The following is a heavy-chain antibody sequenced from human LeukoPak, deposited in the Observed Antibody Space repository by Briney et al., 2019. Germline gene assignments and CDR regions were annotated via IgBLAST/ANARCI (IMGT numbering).Heavy chain of an antibody. CDR3: AKGAVAGTNSPIFDY. Sequence: GRSLRLSCAASGFTFDDYAMHWVRQAPGKGLEWVSGISWNSGSIGYADSVKGRFTISRDNAKNSLYLQMNSLRAEDTALYYCAKGAVAGTNSPIFDYWGQGTLVTVSS. V-gene: IGHV3-9*01. J-gene: IGHJ4*02. D-gene: IGHD6-19*01. CDR2: ISWNSGSI. CDR1: GFTFDDYA.